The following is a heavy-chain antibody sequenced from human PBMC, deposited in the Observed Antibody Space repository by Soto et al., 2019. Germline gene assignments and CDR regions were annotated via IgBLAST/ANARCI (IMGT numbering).Heavy chain of an antibody. CDR3: ARNVGSSGSSGWLDT. Sequence: QVQLVESGGGVVQPGRSLTLSCVASGFTLSNYGMHWVRQAPGKGLEWVAVIWYDGTATYSADSVKGRFSISRDNAKNELFLQLSSLRAEDTAVYYCARNVGSSGSSGWLDTWGQGTLVTVSS. CDR2: IWYDGTAT. V-gene: IGHV3-33*01. D-gene: IGHD3-10*01. J-gene: IGHJ5*02. CDR1: GFTLSNYG.